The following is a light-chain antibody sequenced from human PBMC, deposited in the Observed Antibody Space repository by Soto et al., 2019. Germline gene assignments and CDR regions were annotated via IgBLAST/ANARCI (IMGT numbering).Light chain of an antibody. J-gene: IGLJ1*01. CDR2: EVY. V-gene: IGLV2-14*01. CDR3: SSYSTTTTLYG. CDR1: ISDIGDYNY. Sequence: TQPASVTGSPGQSITIPCTGTISDIGDYNYVSWYQQHPGKATKLLIYEVYNRPSGVSNRFYGSKSGRTASLTISGLQTGHEADYYCSSYSTTTTLYGFGTGTRVTVL.